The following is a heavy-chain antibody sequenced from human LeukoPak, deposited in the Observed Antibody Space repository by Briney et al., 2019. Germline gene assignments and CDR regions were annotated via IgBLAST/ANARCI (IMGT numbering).Heavy chain of an antibody. CDR3: ARGKKYPGVFDY. CDR1: FGSIRDYY. D-gene: IGHD2/OR15-2a*01. CDR2: IYNSGIT. Sequence: SETLSLTCSVSFGSIRDYYWSWIRQPPGKGLEWIGYIYNSGITNYNPSLKGQVTISVDTSKNQFSLKLSSVTAADTAVYYCARGKKYPGVFDYWGQGTQVSVSS. V-gene: IGHV4-59*01. J-gene: IGHJ4*02.